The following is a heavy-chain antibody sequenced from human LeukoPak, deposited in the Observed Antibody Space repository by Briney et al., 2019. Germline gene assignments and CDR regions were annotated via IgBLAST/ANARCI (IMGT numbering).Heavy chain of an antibody. CDR2: IIPILGIA. Sequence: ASVKVSCKASGGTFSSYAISWVRQAPGQGLEWMGRIIPILGIANYAQKFQGRVTITADKSTSTAYMELSSLRSEDTAVYYCARGDSSWNDAFDIWGQGTMVTVSS. CDR3: ARGDSSWNDAFDI. D-gene: IGHD6-13*01. V-gene: IGHV1-69*04. J-gene: IGHJ3*02. CDR1: GGTFSSYA.